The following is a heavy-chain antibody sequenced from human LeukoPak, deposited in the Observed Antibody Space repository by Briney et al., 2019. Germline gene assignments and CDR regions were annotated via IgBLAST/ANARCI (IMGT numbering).Heavy chain of an antibody. V-gene: IGHV3-48*04. J-gene: IGHJ5*02. CDR1: GFTFSSYS. Sequence: GGSLRLSCAASGFTFSSYSMNWVRQAPGKGLEWVSYISSSSSTIYYADSVKGRFTISRDNANNSLYLQMNGLRAEDTAVYYCAKKSGNYYDSSGPLGGWFDPWGQGTLVTVSS. D-gene: IGHD3-22*01. CDR2: ISSSSSTI. CDR3: AKKSGNYYDSSGPLGGWFDP.